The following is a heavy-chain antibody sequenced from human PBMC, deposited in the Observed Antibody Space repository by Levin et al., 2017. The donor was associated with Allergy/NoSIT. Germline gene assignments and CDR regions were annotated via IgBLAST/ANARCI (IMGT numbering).Heavy chain of an antibody. CDR2: IGTAGDT. D-gene: IGHD6-19*01. V-gene: IGHV3-13*04. Sequence: GGSLRLSCAASGFTFSSYDMHWVRQATGKGLEWVSAIGTAGDTYYPGSVKGRFTISRENAKNSLYLQMNSLRAGDTAVYYCARAGYSSGWRDYYYYGMDVWGQGTTVTVSS. CDR1: GFTFSSYD. J-gene: IGHJ6*02. CDR3: ARAGYSSGWRDYYYYGMDV.